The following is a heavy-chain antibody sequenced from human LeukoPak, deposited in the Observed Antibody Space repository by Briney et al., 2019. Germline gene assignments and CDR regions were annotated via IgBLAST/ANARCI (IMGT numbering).Heavy chain of an antibody. D-gene: IGHD6-19*01. CDR2: IYSGGST. J-gene: IGHJ4*02. V-gene: IGHV3-66*01. CDR1: GFTVSSNY. CDR3: ARDPTSIAVAGDY. Sequence: PGGSLRLSCAASGFTVSSNYMSWVRQAPEKGLEWVSVIYSGGSTYYADSVKGRFTISRDNSKNTLYLQMNSLRAEDTAVYYCARDPTSIAVAGDYWGQGTLVTVSS.